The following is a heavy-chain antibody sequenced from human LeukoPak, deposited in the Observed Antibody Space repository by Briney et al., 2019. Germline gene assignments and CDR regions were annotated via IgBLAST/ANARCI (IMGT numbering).Heavy chain of an antibody. CDR2: IRNDGSDK. D-gene: IGHD2-15*01. J-gene: IGHJ4*02. V-gene: IGHV3-30*02. CDR3: AKDRGMFLVGYLDY. CDR1: GFIFSTYG. Sequence: GGSLRLSCAASGFIFSTYGMHWVRQAPGKGLEWVAFIRNDGSDKYYAVSVKGRFTISRDNSKNTLYLQMNSLRAEDTAVYYCAKDRGMFLVGYLDYWGQGTLVTVSS.